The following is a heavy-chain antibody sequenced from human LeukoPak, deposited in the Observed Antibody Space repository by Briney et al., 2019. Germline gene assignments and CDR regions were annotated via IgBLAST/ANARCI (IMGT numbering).Heavy chain of an antibody. D-gene: IGHD3-10*01. CDR1: GGSISSYY. CDR3: ARGRITMVRGSSTWFDP. Sequence: SETLSLTCTVSGGSISSYYWSWIRQPPGKGLEWIGYIYYSGSTNYNPSLKSRVTISVDTSKNQFSLKLGSVTAADTAVYYCARGRITMVRGSSTWFDPWGQGTLVTVSS. CDR2: IYYSGST. V-gene: IGHV4-59*01. J-gene: IGHJ5*02.